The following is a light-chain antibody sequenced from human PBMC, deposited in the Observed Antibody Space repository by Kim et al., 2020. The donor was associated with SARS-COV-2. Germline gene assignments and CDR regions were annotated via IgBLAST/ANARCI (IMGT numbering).Light chain of an antibody. Sequence: PETTATLPCGGDTMGKNTVPGYRHKPGQAPVLVIQSDSDRASGIPERISGSKSANTATLTISRVEAGDEGDYYCQVWNTRDDHWVFGGGTQLTVL. CDR3: QVWNTRDDHWV. J-gene: IGLJ2*01. CDR2: SDS. CDR1: TMGKNT. V-gene: IGLV3-21*04.